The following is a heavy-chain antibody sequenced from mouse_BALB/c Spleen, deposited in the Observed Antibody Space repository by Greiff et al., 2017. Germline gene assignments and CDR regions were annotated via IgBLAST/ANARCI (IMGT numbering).Heavy chain of an antibody. D-gene: IGHD2-4*01. CDR1: GFTFSSYA. CDR2: ISSGGST. V-gene: IGHV5-6-5*01. J-gene: IGHJ3*01. CDR3: ARGGDDYDWFAY. Sequence: EVQVVESGGGLVKPGGSLKLSCAASGFTFSSYAMSWVRQTPEKRLEWVASISSGGSTYYPDSVKGRFTISRDNARNILYLQMSSLRSEDTAMYYCARGGDDYDWFAYWGQGTLVTVSA.